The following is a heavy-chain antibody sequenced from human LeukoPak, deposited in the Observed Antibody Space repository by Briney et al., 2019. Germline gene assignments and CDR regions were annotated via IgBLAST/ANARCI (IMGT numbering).Heavy chain of an antibody. J-gene: IGHJ4*02. CDR3: AKDPTPDSIYYFDY. D-gene: IGHD2-15*01. CDR1: GFTFSSYG. Sequence: PGRSLRLSCAASGFTFSSYGMHWVRQAPGKGLEWVAVIWYDGSNKYYADSVKGRFTISRDNSKNTLYLQMNSLRAEDTAVNYCAKDPTPDSIYYFDYWGQGTLVTVSS. V-gene: IGHV3-33*06. CDR2: IWYDGSNK.